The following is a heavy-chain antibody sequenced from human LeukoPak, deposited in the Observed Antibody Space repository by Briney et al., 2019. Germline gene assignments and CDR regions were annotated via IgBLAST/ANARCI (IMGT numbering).Heavy chain of an antibody. D-gene: IGHD5-18*01. Sequence: GGSLRLSCAASGFTFSSYAMSWVRQAPGKGLEWVSAISGSGGSTYYADSVKGRFTISRDNSKNTLYLQMNSLRAEDTAVYYCAKIWVSYGYGRYFDFWGQGTGVIVSS. CDR1: GFTFSSYA. CDR3: AKIWVSYGYGRYFDF. CDR2: ISGSGGST. J-gene: IGHJ4*02. V-gene: IGHV3-23*01.